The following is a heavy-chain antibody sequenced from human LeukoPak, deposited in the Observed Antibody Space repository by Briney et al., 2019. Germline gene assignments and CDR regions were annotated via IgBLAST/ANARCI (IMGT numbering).Heavy chain of an antibody. D-gene: IGHD3-3*01. CDR2: IYYSGST. J-gene: IGHJ3*02. V-gene: IGHV4-39*01. Sequence: PSETLSLTCTVSGDSISSSSYYWGWIRQPPGKGLEWIGSIYYSGSTYYNPSLKSRVTISVDTSKNQFSLKLSSVTAADTAVYYCARLTTHQLRFVEWLFGAFDIWGQGTMVTVSS. CDR1: GDSISSSSYY. CDR3: ARLTTHQLRFVEWLFGAFDI.